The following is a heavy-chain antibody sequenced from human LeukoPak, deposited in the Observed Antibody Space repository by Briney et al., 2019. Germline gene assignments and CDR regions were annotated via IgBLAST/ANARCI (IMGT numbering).Heavy chain of an antibody. CDR3: ARREGYYDSSGYYNNWFDP. Sequence: PSETLSLTCTVSGGSISSYYWSWIRQPPGKGLEWIGYIYYSGSTNYNPSLKSRVTLSVDTSKNQFSLKLSSVTAADTAVYYCARREGYYDSSGYYNNWFDPWGQGTLVTVSS. CDR1: GGSISSYY. D-gene: IGHD3-22*01. J-gene: IGHJ5*02. V-gene: IGHV4-59*01. CDR2: IYYSGST.